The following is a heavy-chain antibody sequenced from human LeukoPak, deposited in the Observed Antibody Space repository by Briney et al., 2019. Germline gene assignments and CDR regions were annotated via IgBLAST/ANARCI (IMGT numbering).Heavy chain of an antibody. J-gene: IGHJ6*02. V-gene: IGHV1-2*02. CDR1: GYTFTSYD. D-gene: IGHD3-10*01. CDR3: ARETMVRGVITNYYYYYGMDV. Sequence: ASVKVSCKASGYTFTSYDINWVRQAPGQGLEWMGWINPNSGGTNYAQRFQGRVTMTRDTSISTAYMELSRLRSDDTAVYYCARETMVRGVITNYYYYYGMDVWGQGTTVTVSS. CDR2: INPNSGGT.